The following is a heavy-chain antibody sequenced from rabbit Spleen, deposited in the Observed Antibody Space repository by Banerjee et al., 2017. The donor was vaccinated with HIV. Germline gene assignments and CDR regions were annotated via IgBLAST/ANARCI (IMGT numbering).Heavy chain of an antibody. CDR2: IDPIFGRT. V-gene: IGHV1S47*01. Sequence: QEQLVESGGGLVQPGGSLKLSCKASGFDFTNYGVSWVRQAPEKGLEWIGYIDPIFGRTYYASWVNGRFTISSHNAQNTLYLQLNSLTAADTATYFCVRDLGYDDYSEKGYFNLWGQGTLVTV. CDR3: VRDLGYDDYSEKGYFNL. CDR1: GFDFTNYG. D-gene: IGHD2-1*01. J-gene: IGHJ4*01.